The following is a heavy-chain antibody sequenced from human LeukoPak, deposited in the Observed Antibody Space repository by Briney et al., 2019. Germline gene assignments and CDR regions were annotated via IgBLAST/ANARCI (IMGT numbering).Heavy chain of an antibody. CDR2: IKQDGSEK. V-gene: IGHV3-7*01. CDR1: GFTFSSYA. CDR3: ASDGYSYGPTSFDY. D-gene: IGHD5-18*01. Sequence: PGGSLRLSCSASGFTFSSYAMHWVRQAPGKGLEWVANIKQDGSEKYYVDSVKARFTISRDNAKNSLYLQMNSLRAEDTAVYYCASDGYSYGPTSFDYWGQGTLVTVSS. J-gene: IGHJ4*02.